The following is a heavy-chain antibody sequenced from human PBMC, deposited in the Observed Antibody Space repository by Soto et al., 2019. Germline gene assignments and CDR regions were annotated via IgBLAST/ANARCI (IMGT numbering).Heavy chain of an antibody. J-gene: IGHJ6*02. V-gene: IGHV3-30*18. CDR3: AKELSWIQLAYYGMDV. CDR2: ISYDGSNK. CDR1: GFTFSSYG. Sequence: PGGSLRLSCAASGFTFSSYGMHWVRQAPGKGLEWVAVISYDGSNKYYADSVKGRFTISRDNSKNTLYLQMNSLRAEDTAVYYCAKELSWIQLAYYGMDVWGQGTTVTVSS. D-gene: IGHD5-18*01.